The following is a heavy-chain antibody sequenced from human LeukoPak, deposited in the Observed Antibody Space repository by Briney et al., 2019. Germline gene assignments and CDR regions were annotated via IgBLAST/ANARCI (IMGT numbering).Heavy chain of an antibody. J-gene: IGHJ5*02. CDR2: IGGSGTKT. V-gene: IGHV3-23*01. CDR1: GFNFDMRA. CDR3: AKGGNAFGTGGFDP. Sequence: PGGSLRLSCAASGFNFDMRAMTWIRQAPGKGLEWVAGIGGSGTKTYYTESVKGRFTISRDNSKNTLYLQMDSLRVEDTATYWCAKGGNAFGTGGFDPWGQGTLLTVSP. D-gene: IGHD3-16*01.